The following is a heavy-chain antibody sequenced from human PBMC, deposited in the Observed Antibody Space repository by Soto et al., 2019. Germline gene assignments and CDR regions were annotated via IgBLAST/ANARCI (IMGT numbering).Heavy chain of an antibody. D-gene: IGHD3-22*01. Sequence: QLQLQESGSGLVKPSQTLSLTCAVSGGSISSGGYSWSRIRQPPGKGLEWIGYIYHSGSTYYNPSLKSRVTISVDRSKNQFSLKLSSVTAADTAVYYCATGDYYDTSGTNWYFDLWGRGTLLTVSS. J-gene: IGHJ2*01. CDR1: GGSISSGGYS. CDR3: ATGDYYDTSGTNWYFDL. CDR2: IYHSGST. V-gene: IGHV4-30-2*01.